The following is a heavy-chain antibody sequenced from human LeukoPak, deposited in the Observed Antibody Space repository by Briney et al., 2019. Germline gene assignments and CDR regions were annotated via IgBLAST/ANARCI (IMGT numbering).Heavy chain of an antibody. CDR3: ARLVVVVADGYFGY. Sequence: GGSLRLSCAASGFIFSDYYMSWICQAPGKGLEFVSNISRSSSFTNYADSVKGRFPISRDNSKNTLYLQMNSLRAEDTAVYYCARLVVVVADGYFGYWGQGTLVTGSS. CDR2: ISRSSSFT. CDR1: GFIFSDYY. D-gene: IGHD2-15*01. J-gene: IGHJ4*02. V-gene: IGHV3-11*06.